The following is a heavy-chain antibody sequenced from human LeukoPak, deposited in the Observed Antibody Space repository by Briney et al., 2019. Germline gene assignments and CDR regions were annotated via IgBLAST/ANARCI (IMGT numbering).Heavy chain of an antibody. D-gene: IGHD6-19*01. V-gene: IGHV3-30-3*01. CDR3: ARALSSGRLDY. J-gene: IGHJ4*02. CDR1: GFTFSSYA. CDR2: ISYDGSSK. Sequence: PGRSLRLSCAASGFTFSSYAMHWVRQAPGKGLEWVAVISYDGSSKYYADSVKGRFTISRDNSKNTLYLQMNSLRAEDTAVYYCARALSSGRLDYWGQGTLVTVSS.